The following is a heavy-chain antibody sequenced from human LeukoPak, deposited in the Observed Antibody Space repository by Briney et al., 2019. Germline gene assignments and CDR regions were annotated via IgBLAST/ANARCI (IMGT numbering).Heavy chain of an antibody. CDR2: LSSGDNT. D-gene: IGHD6-13*01. V-gene: IGHV3-53*01. CDR3: ARGGVFMAAGTFDY. J-gene: IGHJ4*02. CDR1: GFSVNSYY. Sequence: GGSLRLSCAASGFSVNSYYMSWVRQAPGRGLEWVSALSSGDNTHYADSVNGRFTISRDNSKNTLYLQLNSLRAEDTAVYYCARGGVFMAAGTFDYWGQGTLVTVSS.